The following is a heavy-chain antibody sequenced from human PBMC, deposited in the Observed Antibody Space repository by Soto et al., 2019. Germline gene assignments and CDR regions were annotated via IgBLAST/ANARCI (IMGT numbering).Heavy chain of an antibody. CDR3: ARGLVEWYDFWSDYGMDV. V-gene: IGHV1-46*01. CDR2: INPSGGNT. D-gene: IGHD3-3*01. J-gene: IGHJ6*02. CDR1: GYTFTSYY. Sequence: ASVKVSCKASGYTFTSYYMHWVRQAPGQGLEWMGIINPSGGNTGYAQKFQGRVTMTRNTSISTAYMELSSLRSEDTAVYYCARGLVEWYDFWSDYGMDVWGQGTTVTVSS.